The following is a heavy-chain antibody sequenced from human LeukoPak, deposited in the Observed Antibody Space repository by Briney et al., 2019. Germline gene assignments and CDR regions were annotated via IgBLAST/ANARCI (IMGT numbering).Heavy chain of an antibody. J-gene: IGHJ6*04. CDR1: GFIFDDHV. V-gene: IGHV3-20*04. D-gene: IGHD3-10*02. Sequence: GGSLRLSCAASGFIFDDHVMSWVRQGPGKGLEWVSSITWNGGTTTYTDSVKGRFTISRDNAKNSLYLQMNSLRAEDTAVYYCAELGITMIGGVWGKGTTVTISS. CDR2: ITWNGGTT. CDR3: AELGITMIGGV.